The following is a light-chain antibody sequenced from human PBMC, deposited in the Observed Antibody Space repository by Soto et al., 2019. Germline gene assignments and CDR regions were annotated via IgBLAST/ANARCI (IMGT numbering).Light chain of an antibody. J-gene: IGLJ1*01. CDR3: QAWESSGNYV. Sequence: SYELTQPPSVSVSPGQTASITCSGDKLGDKYACWYQQKPGQSPVLVIYQDSKRPSGIPERFSGSNSGNTATLTISGTQAMDEADYYCQAWESSGNYVFGTGTKV. CDR2: QDS. V-gene: IGLV3-1*01. CDR1: KLGDKY.